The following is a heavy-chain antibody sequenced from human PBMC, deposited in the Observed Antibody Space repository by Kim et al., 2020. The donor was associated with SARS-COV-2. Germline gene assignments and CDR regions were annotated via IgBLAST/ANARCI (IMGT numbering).Heavy chain of an antibody. D-gene: IGHD1-26*01. J-gene: IGHJ4*02. V-gene: IGHV3-53*01. CDR3: AIDGTYRLES. CDR2: IYSDGRT. Sequence: GGSLRLSCAASGFIVSSNHMTWVRQAPGKGLEWVSIIYSDGRTFYADSVEGRFTISRDSSKNTLYLQMNSLRADDTAVYYCAIDGTYRLESWGQGTLIT. CDR1: GFIVSSNH.